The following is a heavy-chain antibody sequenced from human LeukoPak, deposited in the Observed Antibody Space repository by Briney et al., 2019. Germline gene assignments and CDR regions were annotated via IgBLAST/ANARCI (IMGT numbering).Heavy chain of an antibody. V-gene: IGHV3-30*02. CDR3: AKDHLRGSIAAPFDY. D-gene: IGHD6-13*01. CDR2: IRYDGSNK. J-gene: IGHJ4*02. CDR1: GFTFSSYG. Sequence: PGGSLRLSCAASGFTFSSYGMHWVRQAPGKGLEWVAFIRYDGSNKYYADSVKGRFTISRDNSKNTLYLQMNSLRAEDTAVYYCAKDHLRGSIAAPFDYWGQGTLVTVSS.